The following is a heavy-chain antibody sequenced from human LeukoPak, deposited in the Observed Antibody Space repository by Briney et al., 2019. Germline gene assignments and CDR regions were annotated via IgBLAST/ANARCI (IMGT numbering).Heavy chain of an antibody. D-gene: IGHD6-6*01. Sequence: PSETLSLTCTVSGGSISSSYWSWIRQPAGEGLEWIGRIYTSGTTSYNPSLKSRVSISVDKSKNQLSLKVSSVTAADTAVYYCARLGYSSSSTGYYYYMDVWGKGTTVTVSS. J-gene: IGHJ6*03. CDR2: IYTSGTT. CDR1: GGSISSSY. V-gene: IGHV4-4*07. CDR3: ARLGYSSSSTGYYYYMDV.